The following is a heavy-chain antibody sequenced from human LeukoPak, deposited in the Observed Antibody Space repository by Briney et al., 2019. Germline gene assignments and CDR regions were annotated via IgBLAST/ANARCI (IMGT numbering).Heavy chain of an antibody. D-gene: IGHD5-24*01. V-gene: IGHV5-51*01. J-gene: IGHJ4*02. CDR1: GYSFTKYW. CDR3: ARQAATTSYFDY. Sequence: GESLRISCKASGYSFTKYWIGWVRQMSGKGLEWMGIIFPGDSDTRYSPSFQGQVTISADKSISTAYLQWSSLKASDTAMYYCARQAATTSYFDYWGQGTLVTVSS. CDR2: IFPGDSDT.